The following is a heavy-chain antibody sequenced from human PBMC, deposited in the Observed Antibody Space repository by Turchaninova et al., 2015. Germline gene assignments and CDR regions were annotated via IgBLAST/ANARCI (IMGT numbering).Heavy chain of an antibody. J-gene: IGHJ4*02. CDR3: ARGRVYLDY. CDR1: GGSFDGCH. Sequence: QVQLQEWGAGLLTPSETLFLTCAVYGGSFDGCHWGWIRHFPGKGLGGSGENDGGGKTKYYPSLKSRVTISSDTSKNQFSLKLASVTVADTATYYCARGRVYLDYWGQGILVVVSS. V-gene: IGHV4-34*01. D-gene: IGHD2-2*02. CDR2: NDGGGKT.